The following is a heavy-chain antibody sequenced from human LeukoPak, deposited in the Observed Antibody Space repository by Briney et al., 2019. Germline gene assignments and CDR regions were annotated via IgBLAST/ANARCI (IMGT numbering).Heavy chain of an antibody. Sequence: ASVKVSCKASGYTFTSYGISWVRQAPGQGLEWMGWISAYNGNTNYAQKLQGRVTMTTDTSTSTAYMELRSLRSDDTAVYYCARDRQWLVLDAFDIWGQGTMVTVSS. V-gene: IGHV1-18*01. J-gene: IGHJ3*02. CDR2: ISAYNGNT. CDR3: ARDRQWLVLDAFDI. CDR1: GYTFTSYG. D-gene: IGHD6-19*01.